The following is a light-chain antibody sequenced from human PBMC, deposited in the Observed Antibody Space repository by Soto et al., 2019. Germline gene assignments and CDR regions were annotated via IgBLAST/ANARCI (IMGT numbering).Light chain of an antibody. CDR2: DVS. V-gene: IGLV2-11*01. J-gene: IGLJ2*01. CDR1: SSDVGGYNY. CDR3: CSYAGITSVI. Sequence: QSALTQPRSVSGSPGQSVTISCTGTSSDVGGYNYVSWYQHHPGKAPKLVIYDVSKRPSGVSDRFSGSKSGNTASLTISGLQAEDEADYYCCSYAGITSVIFGGGTKLTVL.